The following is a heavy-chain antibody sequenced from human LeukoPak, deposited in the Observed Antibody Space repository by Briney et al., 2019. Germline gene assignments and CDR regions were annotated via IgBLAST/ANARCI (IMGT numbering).Heavy chain of an antibody. Sequence: SETLSLTCPVSGGSVSSGSYYWSWIRQPPGKGLEWIGYIYYSGSTNYNPSLKSRVTISVDTSKNQFSLKLSSVTAADTAVYYCARAGVELSVRYFQHWGQGTLVTVSS. CDR2: IYYSGST. V-gene: IGHV4-61*01. CDR3: ARAGVELSVRYFQH. J-gene: IGHJ1*01. CDR1: GGSVSSGSYY. D-gene: IGHD1-7*01.